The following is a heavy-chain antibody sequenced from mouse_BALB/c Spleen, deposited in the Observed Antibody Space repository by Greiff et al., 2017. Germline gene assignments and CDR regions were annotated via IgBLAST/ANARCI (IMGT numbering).Heavy chain of an antibody. J-gene: IGHJ2*01. CDR2: INPSTGYT. Sequence: QVQLQQSGAELAKPGASVKISCKASGYTFTSYWMHWVKQRPGQGLEWIGYINPSTGYTEYNQKFKDKATLTADKSSSTAYMQLSSLTSEDSAVYYCARSGRDYFDYWGQGTTLTVSS. CDR1: GYTFTSYW. V-gene: IGHV1-7*01. D-gene: IGHD3-1*01. CDR3: ARSGRDYFDY.